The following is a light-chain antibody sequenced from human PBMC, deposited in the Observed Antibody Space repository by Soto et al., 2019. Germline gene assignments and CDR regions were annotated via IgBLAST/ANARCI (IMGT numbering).Light chain of an antibody. Sequence: DIVMTQSPDSLAVSLGERATINCKSSQRVLYSSNNKNYLAWYQQKPGQPPKLLIYWASTRESGVPDRFSGSGSGTEFTLTISSLQAEDEAIYYCQQYYSTPPTFGRGTKVEIK. CDR3: QQYYSTPPT. V-gene: IGKV4-1*01. CDR2: WAS. CDR1: QRVLYSSNNKNY. J-gene: IGKJ4*01.